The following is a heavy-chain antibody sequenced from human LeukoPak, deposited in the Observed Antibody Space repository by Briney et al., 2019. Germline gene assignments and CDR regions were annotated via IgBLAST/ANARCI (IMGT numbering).Heavy chain of an antibody. Sequence: AGGSLRLSCAASGFTFSSYDMHWVRHATGKGXXXXXAMGTAGDTYYPGSVKGRFTISRENAKNSLYLQMNSLRAGDTAVYYCARGTMVRGVITLFDYWGQGTLVTVSS. CDR3: ARGTMVRGVITLFDY. D-gene: IGHD3-10*01. CDR2: MGTAGDT. V-gene: IGHV3-13*01. CDR1: GFTFSSYD. J-gene: IGHJ4*02.